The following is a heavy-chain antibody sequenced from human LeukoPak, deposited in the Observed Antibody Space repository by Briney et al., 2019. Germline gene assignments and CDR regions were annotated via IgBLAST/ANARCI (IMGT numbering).Heavy chain of an antibody. V-gene: IGHV4-31*03. D-gene: IGHD5-18*01. CDR2: IYYSGIT. CDR1: GGSISSDGYY. CDR3: ARVDTAMVFDY. Sequence: PSETLSLTCTVSGGSISSDGYYWSWIRQHPGKGLEWIAYIYYSGITYYNPSLQRRVSISVDTSKNQFSLKLSSVTAADTAVYYCARVDTAMVFDYWGQGTLVTVSS. J-gene: IGHJ4*02.